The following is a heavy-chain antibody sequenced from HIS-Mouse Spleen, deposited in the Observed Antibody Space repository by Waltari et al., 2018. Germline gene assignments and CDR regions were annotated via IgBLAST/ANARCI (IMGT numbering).Heavy chain of an antibody. J-gene: IGHJ3*02. CDR3: ARVETDNWNSGPFDI. V-gene: IGHV3-66*01. D-gene: IGHD1-20*01. CDR2: IYRGGST. CDR1: GFTVSSNY. Sequence: EVQLVESGGGLVQPGGSLRLSCAASGFTVSSNYMSWVRQAPGKGRGWVSVIYRGGSTYYAGSVKGRFTISRDNSKNTLYLQMNSLRAEDTAVYYCARVETDNWNSGPFDIWGQGTMVTVSS.